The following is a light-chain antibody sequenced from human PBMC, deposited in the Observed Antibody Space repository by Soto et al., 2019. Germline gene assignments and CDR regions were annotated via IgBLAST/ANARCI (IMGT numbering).Light chain of an antibody. CDR2: GAS. J-gene: IGKJ2*01. V-gene: IGKV3-20*01. Sequence: EIVLTQSPGTLSLSPGERATLSCRASQSVSSTYLAWYQQKPGQAPRLLIYGASSRATGVPDRFSGRGSGKDFTLSLSRLEPEDFAVYYCQQYGSSPYTFGQGTKLEIK. CDR1: QSVSSTY. CDR3: QQYGSSPYT.